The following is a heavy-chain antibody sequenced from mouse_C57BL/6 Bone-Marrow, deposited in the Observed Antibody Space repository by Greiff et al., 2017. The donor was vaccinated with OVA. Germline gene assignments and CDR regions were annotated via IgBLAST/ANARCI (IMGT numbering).Heavy chain of an antibody. CDR3: AKSSYDYDRYYFDY. CDR1: GYAFSSSW. J-gene: IGHJ2*01. CDR2: IYPGDGYT. Sequence: VQLQQSGPELVKPGASVKISCKASGYAFSSSWMNWVKQRPGKGLEWIGRIYPGDGYTNYNGKFKGKATLTADKSFSTAYMQLSSLTSEDSAVYFCAKSSYDYDRYYFDYWGQGTTLTVSS. V-gene: IGHV1-82*01. D-gene: IGHD2-4*01.